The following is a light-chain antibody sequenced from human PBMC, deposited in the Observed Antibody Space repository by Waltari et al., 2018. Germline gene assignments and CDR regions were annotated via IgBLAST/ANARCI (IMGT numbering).Light chain of an antibody. CDR3: QSYDDSLRASV. Sequence: QSVLTQAPSVFGAPGQRVTISCSGGSPNNGAGYDVHWYQQLPGTAPKLLIYGTDNRPSGVPDRFSASKSGTSASLAITGLQADDEAIYFCQSYDDSLRASVFGGGARLTVL. CDR1: SPNNGAGYD. CDR2: GTD. J-gene: IGLJ2*01. V-gene: IGLV1-40*01.